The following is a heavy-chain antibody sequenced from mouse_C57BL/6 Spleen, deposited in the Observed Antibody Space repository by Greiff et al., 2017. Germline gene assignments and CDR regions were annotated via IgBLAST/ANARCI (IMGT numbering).Heavy chain of an antibody. Sequence: VQLQQSGPELVKPGDSVKISCKASGYSFTGYFMNWVMQSHGKSLEWIGRINPYNGDTFYNQKFKGKATLTVDKSSSTAHMELRSLTSEDSAVYYCARGIIDYGRGDFDYWGQGTTLTVSS. CDR2: INPYNGDT. CDR3: ARGIIDYGRGDFDY. D-gene: IGHD1-1*01. V-gene: IGHV1-20*01. CDR1: GYSFTGYF. J-gene: IGHJ2*01.